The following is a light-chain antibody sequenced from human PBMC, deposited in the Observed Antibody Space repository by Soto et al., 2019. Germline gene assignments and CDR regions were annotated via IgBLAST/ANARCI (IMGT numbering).Light chain of an antibody. Sequence: EIVLTQSPATLSLSPGERATLSCRASQSVSSYLAWYQQKPGQAPRLLIYGASTRAIGIPARFSGSGFGTEFTLTISSLQSEDFAVYYCQQYGNSPITFGQGTRLEIK. CDR1: QSVSSY. CDR2: GAS. J-gene: IGKJ5*01. V-gene: IGKV3-15*01. CDR3: QQYGNSPIT.